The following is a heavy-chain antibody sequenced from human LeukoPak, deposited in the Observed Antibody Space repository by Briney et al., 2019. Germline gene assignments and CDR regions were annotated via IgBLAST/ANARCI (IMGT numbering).Heavy chain of an antibody. CDR3: AKDYTAYGDYFDY. J-gene: IGHJ4*02. CDR2: IKEDESEK. Sequence: GGSLRLSCAASGFTFSSFWMSWVRQAPGKGLEWVANIKEDESEKYYVDSVKGRFTISRDNSKNTLYLQMNSLRAEDTAVYYCAKDYTAYGDYFDYWGQGTLVTVSS. V-gene: IGHV3-7*01. CDR1: GFTFSSFW. D-gene: IGHD4-17*01.